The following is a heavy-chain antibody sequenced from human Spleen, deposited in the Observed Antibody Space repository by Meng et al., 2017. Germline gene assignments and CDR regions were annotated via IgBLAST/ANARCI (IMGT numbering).Heavy chain of an antibody. CDR1: GFTFTDHY. J-gene: IGHJ4*02. D-gene: IGHD6-19*01. CDR3: ARDLRWLVFDY. V-gene: IGHV3-72*01. Sequence: GESLKISCAASGFTFTDHYMDWIRQAPGKGLEWVGRIRNNANRQTTEFAASVKGRFTISRDDSKNSLYLQMNSLKTEDTAVYYCARDLRWLVFDYWGQGTLVTVSS. CDR2: IRNNANRQTT.